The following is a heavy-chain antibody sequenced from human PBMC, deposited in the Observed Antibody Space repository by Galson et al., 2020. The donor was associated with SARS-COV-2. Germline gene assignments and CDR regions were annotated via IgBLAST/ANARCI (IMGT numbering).Heavy chain of an antibody. V-gene: IGHV3-48*03. CDR1: GFTYSTYD. CDR2: ISRSSSSI. Sequence: GESLKISCAASGFTYSTYDMNWVRQAPGKGLEWLSYISRSSSSIYYADSVRGRFTISRDNAKNSLYLQMNSLRAEDTALYCCATDNGYYARQSGMDVWGQGTTVTVFS. J-gene: IGHJ6*02. D-gene: IGHD4-17*01. CDR3: ATDNGYYARQSGMDV.